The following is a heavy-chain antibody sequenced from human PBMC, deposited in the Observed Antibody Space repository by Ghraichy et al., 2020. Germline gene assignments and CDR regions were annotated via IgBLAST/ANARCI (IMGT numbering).Heavy chain of an antibody. CDR1: GFSLSNHA. CDR2: ISSDGDRT. Sequence: GGSLRLSCAAFGFSLSNHAMRWVRQAPGKRLESVSAISSDGDRTYYSNSVKDRFTISRDNSKNTLYLEIGSLRPEDTAVYYCARETIVGRPADCWGQGTLVTVSS. CDR3: ARETIVGRPADC. V-gene: IGHV3-64*01. J-gene: IGHJ4*02. D-gene: IGHD1-1*01.